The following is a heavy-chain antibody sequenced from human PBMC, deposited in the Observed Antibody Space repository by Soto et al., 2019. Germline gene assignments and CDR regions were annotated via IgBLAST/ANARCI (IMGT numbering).Heavy chain of an antibody. Sequence: QVQLVQSGAEVKKPGASVKVSCKASGYAFTTYGFSWVRQAPGQGLEWMGWISAYNGNRHYAQKFQGRVTLTTDTSTITAYMELRSLRYDDTAVYYCAREGQLGYWGQGTLVTVSS. J-gene: IGHJ4*02. CDR1: GYAFTTYG. D-gene: IGHD6-6*01. CDR3: AREGQLGY. CDR2: ISAYNGNR. V-gene: IGHV1-18*01.